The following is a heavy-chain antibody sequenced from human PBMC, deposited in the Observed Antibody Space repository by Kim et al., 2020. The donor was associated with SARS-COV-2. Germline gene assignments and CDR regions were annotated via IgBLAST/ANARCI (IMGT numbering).Heavy chain of an antibody. D-gene: IGHD6-13*01. Sequence: GGSLRLSCAASGFTFSSYAMSWVRQAPGKGLEWVSAISGSGGSTYYADSVKGRFTISRDNSKNTLYLQMNSLRAEDTSVYYCAKGRSKQQLVNDYWGQGTLVTVSS. V-gene: IGHV3-23*01. CDR3: AKGRSKQQLVNDY. CDR1: GFTFSSYA. CDR2: ISGSGGST. J-gene: IGHJ4*02.